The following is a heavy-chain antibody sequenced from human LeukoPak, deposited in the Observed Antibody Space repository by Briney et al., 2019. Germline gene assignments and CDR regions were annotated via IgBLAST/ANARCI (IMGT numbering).Heavy chain of an antibody. CDR3: AKVSFKVVPAAIGKGNYYYYYGMDV. J-gene: IGHJ6*02. CDR2: INHSGST. V-gene: IGHV4-34*01. Sequence: PSETLSLTCAVYGGSFSGYYWSWLRQPPGKGLEWIGEINHSGSTNYNPSLRSRVTISVDTSTNQFSLKLSSVTAADTAVYYCAKVSFKVVPAAIGKGNYYYYYGMDVWGQGTTVTVSS. CDR1: GGSFSGYY. D-gene: IGHD2-2*02.